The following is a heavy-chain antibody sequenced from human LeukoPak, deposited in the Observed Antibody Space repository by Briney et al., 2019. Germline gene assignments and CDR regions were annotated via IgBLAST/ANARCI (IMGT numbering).Heavy chain of an antibody. J-gene: IGHJ4*02. CDR3: ARDSLWFGELSYFDY. Sequence: SETLSLTCAVYGGSFSGYYWSWIRQPAGKGLEWIGRIYTSGSTNYNPSLKSRVTISVDTSKNQFSLKLSPVTAADTAVYYCARDSLWFGELSYFDYWGQGTLVTVSS. CDR1: GGSFSGYY. V-gene: IGHV4-4*07. CDR2: IYTSGST. D-gene: IGHD3-10*01.